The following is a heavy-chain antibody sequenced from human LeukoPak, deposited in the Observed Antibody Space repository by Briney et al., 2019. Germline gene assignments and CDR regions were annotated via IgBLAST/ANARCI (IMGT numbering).Heavy chain of an antibody. V-gene: IGHV3-11*01. J-gene: IGHJ4*02. Sequence: GGSLRLSCAASGFTFSDYYMSGIRQAPGKRREWVSYIISSGSTIYYADSVKGRFTISRDNAKNSLYLQMNSLRAEDTAVYYCAGGLPDYWGQGTLVTVSS. CDR3: AGGLPDY. CDR1: GFTFSDYY. CDR2: IISSGSTI. D-gene: IGHD3-16*01.